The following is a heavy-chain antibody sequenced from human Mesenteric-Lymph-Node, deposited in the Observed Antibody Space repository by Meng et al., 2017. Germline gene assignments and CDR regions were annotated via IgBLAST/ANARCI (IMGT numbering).Heavy chain of an antibody. CDR2: VNHSGNT. CDR3: ARVGPYYYDSSGYSSWFDP. CDR1: GESLSDFY. Sequence: SETLSLTCAVYGESLSDFYWSWIRQSPGKGLEWIGEVNHSGNTKYHPSLKSRITIAVDTSKNQFSLKLSSVTAADTAVYYCARVGPYYYDSSGYSSWFDPWGQGTLVTVSS. D-gene: IGHD3-22*01. V-gene: IGHV4-34*01. J-gene: IGHJ5*02.